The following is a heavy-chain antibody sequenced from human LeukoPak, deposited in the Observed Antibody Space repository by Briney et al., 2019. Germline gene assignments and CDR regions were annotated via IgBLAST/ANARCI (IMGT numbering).Heavy chain of an antibody. J-gene: IGHJ4*02. CDR1: GGSFSGYY. CDR2: INHSGST. V-gene: IGHV4-34*01. CDR3: ARGLRYSYGYAY. Sequence: PSETLSLTCAVYGGSFSGYYWSWIRQPPGKGLEWIGEINHSGSTNYNPSLKSRVTISVDTSKNQFSLKLSSVTAADTAVYYCARGLRYSYGYAYWGQGTLVTVSS. D-gene: IGHD5-18*01.